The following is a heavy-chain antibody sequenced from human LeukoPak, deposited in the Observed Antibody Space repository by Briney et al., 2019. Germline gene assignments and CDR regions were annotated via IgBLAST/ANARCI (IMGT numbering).Heavy chain of an antibody. CDR3: ARVVVVVAATFDY. D-gene: IGHD2-15*01. CDR1: GFTFSSYG. Sequence: GGSLRLSCAASGFTFSSYGMHWVRQAPGKGLEWVAFIRYDGSNKYYADSVKGRFTISRDNSKNTLYLQMNSLRAEDTAVYYCARVVVVVAATFDYWGQGTLVTVSS. J-gene: IGHJ4*02. V-gene: IGHV3-30*02. CDR2: IRYDGSNK.